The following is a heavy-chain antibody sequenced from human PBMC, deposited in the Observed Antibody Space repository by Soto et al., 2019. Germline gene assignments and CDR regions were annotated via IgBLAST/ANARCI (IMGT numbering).Heavy chain of an antibody. Sequence: PGGSLRLSCAASGFTFSSYAMRWVRQAPGKGLEWVSAISGSGGSTYYADSVKGRFTISRDNSKNTLYLQMNSLRAEDTAVYYCAKIRHSGYDYDYWGQGTLVTVSS. D-gene: IGHD5-12*01. CDR2: ISGSGGST. CDR3: AKIRHSGYDYDY. V-gene: IGHV3-23*01. CDR1: GFTFSSYA. J-gene: IGHJ4*02.